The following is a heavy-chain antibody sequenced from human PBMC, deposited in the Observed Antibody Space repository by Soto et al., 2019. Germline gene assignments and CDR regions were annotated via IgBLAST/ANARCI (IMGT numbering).Heavy chain of an antibody. V-gene: IGHV3-48*02. CDR1: GFPFSSYS. CDR2: ISSSSGTI. CDR3: ARDHSMIRGLWQYQTYGMDV. Sequence: TGGSLRLSCAASGFPFSSYSMNWVRQAPGKGLEWVSYISSSSGTIYYADSVKGRFTISRDNAKNSLSLQINSLRDEDTAVYYCARDHSMIRGLWQYQTYGMDVWGQGTTVTVSS. D-gene: IGHD3-10*01. J-gene: IGHJ6*02.